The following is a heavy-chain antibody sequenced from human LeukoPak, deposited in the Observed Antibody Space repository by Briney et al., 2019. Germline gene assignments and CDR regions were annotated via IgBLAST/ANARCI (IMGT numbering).Heavy chain of an antibody. J-gene: IGHJ6*02. CDR1: GGSVSSNF. CDR2: IYNTATT. Sequence: SQTLSLTCAVSGGSVSSNFWSWFRQPPGMGLEWNGNIYNTATTNYDPYFKSRVTISLDTSTNQLSLKLNSVTAADTAVYYCARDLRQRPKEGYCSGGSCHSDYYYYGMDVWGQGTTVTVSS. CDR3: ARDLRQRPKEGYCSGGSCHSDYYYYGMDV. V-gene: IGHV4-59*02. D-gene: IGHD2-15*01.